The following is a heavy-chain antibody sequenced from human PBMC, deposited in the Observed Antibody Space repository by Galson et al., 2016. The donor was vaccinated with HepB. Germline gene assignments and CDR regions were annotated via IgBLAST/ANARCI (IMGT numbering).Heavy chain of an antibody. CDR1: GFGFSDFA. D-gene: IGHD5-24*01. CDR2: VSHDGKNE. CDR3: ARGTREFDF. V-gene: IGHV3-33*01. Sequence: SLRLSCAASGFGFSDFAMHWVRQAPGKGLEWLALVSHDGKNEVYRDSVKGRFSISRDKPTNTLYLQLSSLRAEDTAISYCARGTREFDFWGQGTLVTVSS. J-gene: IGHJ4*02.